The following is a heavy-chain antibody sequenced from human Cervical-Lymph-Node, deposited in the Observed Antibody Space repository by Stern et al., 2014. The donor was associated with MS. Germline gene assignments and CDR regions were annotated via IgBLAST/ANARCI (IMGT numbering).Heavy chain of an antibody. V-gene: IGHV3-11*01. CDR2: ISTNGRSI. D-gene: IGHD3-3*01. Sequence: VQLVQSGGALVNPGGSLVISCAASGFTFSDYYMTWIRQSPGKGLEWVSHISTNGRSIYYADSVKGRFTISWDNHKNSLYLQMNGLRADDTAVYYCARQDDFWVDYWGQGTLVTVSS. CDR3: ARQDDFWVDY. J-gene: IGHJ4*02. CDR1: GFTFSDYY.